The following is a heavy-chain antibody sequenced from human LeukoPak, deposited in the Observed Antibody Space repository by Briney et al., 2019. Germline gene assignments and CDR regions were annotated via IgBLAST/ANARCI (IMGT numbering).Heavy chain of an antibody. CDR2: THNSGST. D-gene: IGHD2/OR15-2a*01. V-gene: IGHV4-59*08. Sequence: PSETLSLTCTVSAGSISDFYWSWIRQPPGKALEWIGFTHNSGSTNYNPSLESRVTMSVDTSKNQFSLKLSSVTAADTAVYYCARAFRARYFDLWGRGTLVTVSS. CDR1: AGSISDFY. J-gene: IGHJ2*01. CDR3: ARAFRARYFDL.